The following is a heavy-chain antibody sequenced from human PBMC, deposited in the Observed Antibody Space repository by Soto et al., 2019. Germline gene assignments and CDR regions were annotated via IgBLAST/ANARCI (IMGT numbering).Heavy chain of an antibody. J-gene: IGHJ4*02. D-gene: IGHD3-10*01. CDR3: AKGRGGSGSLTPRVDF. CDR2: ISGGGDTT. CDR1: GFTFNNYA. Sequence: EVQLLESGGAWVQPGGSLKLSCAASGFTFNNYAMTWVRQAPGKGLEWVSAISGGGDTTSYADSVKGRFTVSRDGSKNTLYLQMSSLRAEDTALYYCAKGRGGSGSLTPRVDFWGQGTLVTVSS. V-gene: IGHV3-23*01.